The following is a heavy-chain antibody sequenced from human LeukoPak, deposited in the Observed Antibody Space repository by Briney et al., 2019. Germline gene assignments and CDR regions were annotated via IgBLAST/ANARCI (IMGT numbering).Heavy chain of an antibody. D-gene: IGHD3-3*01. Sequence: GASVKVSCKASGYTFTSYDINWVRQATGQGLEWMGWMNPNSGGTNYAQKFQGRVTMTRDTSISTAYMELSRLRSDDTAVYYCARVGGDDFWSGYFGYYYGMDVWGQGTTVTVSS. CDR3: ARVGGDDFWSGYFGYYYGMDV. V-gene: IGHV1-2*02. J-gene: IGHJ6*02. CDR1: GYTFTSYD. CDR2: MNPNSGGT.